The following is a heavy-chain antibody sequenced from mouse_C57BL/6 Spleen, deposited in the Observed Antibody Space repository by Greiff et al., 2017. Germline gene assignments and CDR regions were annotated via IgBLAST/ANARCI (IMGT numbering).Heavy chain of an antibody. CDR1: GYTFTDYN. CDR3: ARLIYYDYDEGY. Sequence: EVQLQQSGPELVKPGASVQMSCKASGYTFTDYNMHWVKQSHGKSLEWIGYINPNNGGTSYNQKFKGKATLTVNKSSSTAYMELRSLTSEDSAVYYCARLIYYDYDEGYWGQGATHTVST. V-gene: IGHV1-22*01. CDR2: INPNNGGT. J-gene: IGHJ2*01. D-gene: IGHD2-4*01.